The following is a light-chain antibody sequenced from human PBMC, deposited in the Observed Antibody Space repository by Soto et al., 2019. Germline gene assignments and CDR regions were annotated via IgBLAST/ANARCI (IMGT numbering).Light chain of an antibody. CDR2: GAS. CDR1: QSVSYSY. CDR3: QQYGSAHRT. J-gene: IGKJ1*01. Sequence: EIVLTQSPGTLSLSPGERATLSCRASQSVSYSYVAWYQQKPGQAPRLLIYGASSRATGIPDRFSGSGSGTDFTLTISRLEPEDFAVYYCQQYGSAHRTFGQGTKVDIK. V-gene: IGKV3-20*01.